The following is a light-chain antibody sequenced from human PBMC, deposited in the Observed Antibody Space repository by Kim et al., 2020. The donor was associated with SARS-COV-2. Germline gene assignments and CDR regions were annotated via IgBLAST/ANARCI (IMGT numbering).Light chain of an antibody. Sequence: GQSITISCTGTSSDVGSFNLVSWYQQHPGKAPKLMIYDVSKRPSGFSNRFSGSKSGNTASLTISGLQAEDEADYYCCSYVGSSSYVFGTGTKVTVL. CDR3: CSYVGSSSYV. J-gene: IGLJ1*01. CDR1: SSDVGSFNL. V-gene: IGLV2-23*02. CDR2: DVS.